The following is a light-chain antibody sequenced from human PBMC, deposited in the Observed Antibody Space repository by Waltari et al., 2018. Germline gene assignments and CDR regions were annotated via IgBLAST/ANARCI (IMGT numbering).Light chain of an antibody. J-gene: IGKJ2*01. V-gene: IGKV1-5*03. CDR3: QQYNTYSA. CDR2: KAS. CDR1: QSISTW. Sequence: DIQMTQSPSTLSASVGDRVTITCRASQSISTWLAWYQQKQGEAPKLLIYKASSLEGGVPSRFSGSGSGTEFTLTISSLQPDDVATYYCQQYNTYSAFGQGTKLEIK.